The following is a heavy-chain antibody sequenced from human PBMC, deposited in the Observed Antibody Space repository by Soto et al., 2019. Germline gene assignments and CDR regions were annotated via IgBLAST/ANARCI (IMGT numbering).Heavy chain of an antibody. CDR1: GGTFSSYA. J-gene: IGHJ5*02. Sequence: QVQLVQSGAEVKKPGSSVKVSCKASGGTFSSYAISWVRQAPGQGLEWIGGIIPIFGTANYAQKFQGRVTITADESTSTAYMELSSLRSEDTAVYYCASRGDIVVVPAAGWFDPWGQGTLVTVSS. D-gene: IGHD2-2*01. V-gene: IGHV1-69*01. CDR3: ASRGDIVVVPAAGWFDP. CDR2: IIPIFGTA.